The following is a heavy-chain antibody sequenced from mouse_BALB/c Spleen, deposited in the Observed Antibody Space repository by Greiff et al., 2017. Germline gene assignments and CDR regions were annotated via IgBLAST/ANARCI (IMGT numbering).Heavy chain of an antibody. CDR1: GFTFSSYG. J-gene: IGHJ3*01. Sequence: EVMLVESGGDLVKPGGSLKLSCAASGFTFSSYGMSWVRQTPDKRLEWVATISSGGSYTYYPDSVKGRFTISRDNAKNTLYLQMSSLKSEDTAMYYCARHEDGTWFAYWGQGTLVTVSA. CDR3: ARHEDGTWFAY. CDR2: ISSGGSYT. D-gene: IGHD2-1*01. V-gene: IGHV5-6*01.